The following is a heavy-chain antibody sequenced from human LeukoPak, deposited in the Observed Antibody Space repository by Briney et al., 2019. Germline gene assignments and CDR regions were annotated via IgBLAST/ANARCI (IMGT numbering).Heavy chain of an antibody. J-gene: IGHJ6*03. D-gene: IGHD4-23*01. Sequence: ASVKVSCKASGYTFTSYDINWVRQATGQGLEWMGWMNPNSGNTGYAQKSQGRVTMTRNTSISTAYMELSCLRSEDTAVYYCARVWAYGGNSSYYYYYMDVWGKGTTVTVSS. CDR3: ARVWAYGGNSSYYYYYMDV. CDR1: GYTFTSYD. V-gene: IGHV1-8*01. CDR2: MNPNSGNT.